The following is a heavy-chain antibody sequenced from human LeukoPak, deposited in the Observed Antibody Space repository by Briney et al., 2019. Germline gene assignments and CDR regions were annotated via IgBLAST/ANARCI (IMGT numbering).Heavy chain of an antibody. Sequence: SETLSLTCTVSGGSISSYYWSWIRQPPGKGLEWIGYIYYSGSTNYNPSLKSRVTISVDASKNQFSLKLSSVTAADTAVYYCARRLLWFGESHSHDPWYFDLWGRGTLVTVSS. V-gene: IGHV4-59*08. D-gene: IGHD3-10*01. CDR2: IYYSGST. J-gene: IGHJ2*01. CDR3: ARRLLWFGESHSHDPWYFDL. CDR1: GGSISSYY.